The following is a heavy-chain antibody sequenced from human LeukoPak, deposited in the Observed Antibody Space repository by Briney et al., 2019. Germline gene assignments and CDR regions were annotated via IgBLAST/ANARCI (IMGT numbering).Heavy chain of an antibody. D-gene: IGHD2-2*01. V-gene: IGHV3-30-3*02. CDR2: ISYDGNNK. Sequence: GGSLGLSCAASGFTFSSYAMHWVRQAPGKGLEWVAVISYDGNNKYYADSVKGRFTISRDNSKNTLYLQMNSLRAEDTAVYYCAKRQYQLTNTYYYYYYGMDVWGQGTTVTVSS. J-gene: IGHJ6*02. CDR1: GFTFSSYA. CDR3: AKRQYQLTNTYYYYYYGMDV.